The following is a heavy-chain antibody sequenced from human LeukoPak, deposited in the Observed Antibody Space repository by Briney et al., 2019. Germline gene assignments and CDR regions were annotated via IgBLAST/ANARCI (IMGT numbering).Heavy chain of an antibody. D-gene: IGHD3-22*01. CDR1: GGSISSSSYY. Sequence: PSETLSLTCTVSGGSISSSSYYWGWIRQPPGKGLEWIGSIYYSGSTYYNPSLKSRVTISVDTSKNQFSLKLSSVTAADTAVYYCARLLRRQTGWFDPWGQGTLVTVSS. V-gene: IGHV4-39*07. J-gene: IGHJ5*02. CDR2: IYYSGST. CDR3: ARLLRRQTGWFDP.